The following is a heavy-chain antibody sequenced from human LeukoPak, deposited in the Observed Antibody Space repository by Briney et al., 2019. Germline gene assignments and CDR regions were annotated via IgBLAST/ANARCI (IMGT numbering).Heavy chain of an antibody. D-gene: IGHD2-2*01. V-gene: IGHV5-51*01. Sequence: GESLKIPCKGSGYSFTSYWIGWVRQIPGKGLEGMGIIYPGVSDTRYSPSFQGQVTISADKSINTAYLQWSSRKASDTAMYYCARQGVCSSTSCYFAFDIWGQGTMVTVSS. CDR2: IYPGVSDT. CDR1: GYSFTSYW. CDR3: ARQGVCSSTSCYFAFDI. J-gene: IGHJ3*02.